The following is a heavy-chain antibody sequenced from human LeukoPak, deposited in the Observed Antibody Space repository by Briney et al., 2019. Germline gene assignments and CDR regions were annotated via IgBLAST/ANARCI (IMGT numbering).Heavy chain of an antibody. CDR2: IWYDGSNK. V-gene: IGHV3-33*01. CDR1: GFTFTTYG. J-gene: IGHJ4*02. CDR3: ARDPHYEINKTFDY. D-gene: IGHD3-9*01. Sequence: GGSLRLSCVASGFTFTTYGMHWVRQAPGKGLEWVAVIWYDGSNKYYADSVRGRFTISRDDSKNTLYLQMNSLRAEDTALYYCARDPHYEINKTFDYWGQGTLVTVSS.